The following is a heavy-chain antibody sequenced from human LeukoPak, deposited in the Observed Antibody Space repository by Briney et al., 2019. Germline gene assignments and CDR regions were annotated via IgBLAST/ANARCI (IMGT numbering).Heavy chain of an antibody. CDR1: GFTFSSYA. J-gene: IGHJ4*02. Sequence: GGSLRLSCAASGFTFSSYAMSWVRQAPGKGLEWVSAISGSGGSTYYADSVKGRFTISRDNSKNTLYLQMNSLRAEDTAVYYCAKGSNFWGVYFDYWGQETLVTVSS. CDR2: ISGSGGST. CDR3: AKGSNFWGVYFDY. V-gene: IGHV3-23*01. D-gene: IGHD3-16*01.